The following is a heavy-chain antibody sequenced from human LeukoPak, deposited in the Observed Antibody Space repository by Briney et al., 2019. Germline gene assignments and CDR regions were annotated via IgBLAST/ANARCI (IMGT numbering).Heavy chain of an antibody. CDR3: AKDARRTSGWYFFDY. Sequence: GGSLRLSCAASGFTFSDYAMTWVRQTPGKGLEWVSVISGGGDSTDYADSVKGRFTISRDNSKNTLFLQMNSLRAEDTAVYYCAKDARRTSGWYFFDYWGQGTLVTVSS. V-gene: IGHV3-23*01. CDR2: ISGGGDST. CDR1: GFTFSDYA. D-gene: IGHD6-19*01. J-gene: IGHJ4*02.